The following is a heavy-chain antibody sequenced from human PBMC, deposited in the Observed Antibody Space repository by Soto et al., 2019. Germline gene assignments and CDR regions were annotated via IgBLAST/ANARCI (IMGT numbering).Heavy chain of an antibody. CDR2: IDYSGST. CDR1: GGYIRTYNYY. Sequence: SETLSLTCAVSGGYIRTYNYYWGWIRQPPGKGLEWIGSIDYSGSTYYNPSLKSRVTISVDASKNQFSLKVSSGTAADTAVYYCARRRTSYGMDVWGQGTTVTV. J-gene: IGHJ6*02. V-gene: IGHV4-39*01. CDR3: ARRRTSYGMDV.